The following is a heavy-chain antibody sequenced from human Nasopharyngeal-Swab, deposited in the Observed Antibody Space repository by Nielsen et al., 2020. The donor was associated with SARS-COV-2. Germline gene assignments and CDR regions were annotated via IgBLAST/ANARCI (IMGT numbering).Heavy chain of an antibody. CDR2: IYYSGST. Sequence: SETLSLTCTVSGGSISSFSWSWIRQPPGKGLEWIGYIYYSGSTNYNPSLKSRVTISVDTSKNQFSLKLSSVSAADTAVYYCARGDYYYGMDVWGQGTTVTVSS. J-gene: IGHJ6*02. CDR1: GGSISSFS. CDR3: ARGDYYYGMDV. V-gene: IGHV4-59*01.